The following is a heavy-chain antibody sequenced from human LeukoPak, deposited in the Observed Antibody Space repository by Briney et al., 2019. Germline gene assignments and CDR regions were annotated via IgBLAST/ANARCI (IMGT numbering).Heavy chain of an antibody. CDR3: ARDEMATINFDY. Sequence: GGSLRLSCAASGFTFSSYSMNWVRQAPGKGLEWVSSISSSSSYIYYADSVKGRFTISRDNAKNSLYLQMYSLRAEDTAVYYCARDEMATINFDYWGQGTLVTVSS. CDR1: GFTFSSYS. D-gene: IGHD5-12*01. CDR2: ISSSSSYI. J-gene: IGHJ4*02. V-gene: IGHV3-21*01.